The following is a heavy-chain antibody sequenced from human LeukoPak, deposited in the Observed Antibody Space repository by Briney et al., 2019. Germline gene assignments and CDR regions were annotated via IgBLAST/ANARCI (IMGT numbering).Heavy chain of an antibody. CDR2: VQHIGGET. J-gene: IGHJ1*01. V-gene: IGHV3-7*01. CDR3: ATYSILNAREFRY. Sequence: EGSLRLSCAGSGFTFSNSWMGWVRQAPGKGLEWVANVQHIGGETYYVDSVKGRFTISRDNAKNSVYLQMNSLGADDTAVYYCATYSILNAREFRYWGQGTLVTVTS. D-gene: IGHD4-11*01. CDR1: GFTFSNSW.